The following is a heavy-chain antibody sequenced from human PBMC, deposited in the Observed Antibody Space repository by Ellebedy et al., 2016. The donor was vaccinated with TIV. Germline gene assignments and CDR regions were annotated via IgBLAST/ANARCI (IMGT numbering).Heavy chain of an antibody. Sequence: GGSLRLSCAASGFSFSNYWMSWVRQAPGKGLEWVANINQAGGGKYYVDSVKGRFTISRDNAKNSLYLQMSSLRVEDTAVYYCATDGSYGDYRSPTHAFVMWGQGTMVAVSS. V-gene: IGHV3-7*01. D-gene: IGHD4-17*01. CDR1: GFSFSNYW. CDR3: ATDGSYGDYRSPTHAFVM. CDR2: INQAGGGK. J-gene: IGHJ3*02.